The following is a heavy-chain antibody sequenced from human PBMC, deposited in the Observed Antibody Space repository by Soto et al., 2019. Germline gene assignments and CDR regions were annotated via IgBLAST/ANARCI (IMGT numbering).Heavy chain of an antibody. D-gene: IGHD5-12*01. V-gene: IGHV1-18*01. CDR3: AISYSGYDPGGFDS. Sequence: ASVKVSCKASGYTFTSYGISWVRHAPGQGLEWMGWISAYNGNTNYAQKLQGRVTMTTDTSTSTAYMELRSLRSDDTAVYYCAISYSGYDPGGFDSWGQGTMVTVSS. J-gene: IGHJ3*02. CDR1: GYTFTSYG. CDR2: ISAYNGNT.